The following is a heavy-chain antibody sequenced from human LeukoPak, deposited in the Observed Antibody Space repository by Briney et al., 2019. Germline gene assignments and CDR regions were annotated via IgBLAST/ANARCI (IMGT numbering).Heavy chain of an antibody. CDR1: GFTFSSYW. J-gene: IGHJ4*02. CDR3: ARVESSSSKAPKAY. Sequence: GGSLRLSCAASGFTFSSYWMHWVRQAPGKGLEWVSRINSDGSSTSYADSVKGRFTISRDNAKNTLYLQMNSLGAEDTAVYYCARVESSSSKAPKAYWGQGTLVTVSS. CDR2: INSDGSST. V-gene: IGHV3-74*01. D-gene: IGHD6-13*01.